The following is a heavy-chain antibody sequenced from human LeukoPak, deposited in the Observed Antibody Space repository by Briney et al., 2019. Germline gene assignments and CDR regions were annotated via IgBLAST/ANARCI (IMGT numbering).Heavy chain of an antibody. Sequence: GGSLRLSCAASGFTFSSYGMHWVRQAPGKGLEWVAVIWYDGSNKYYADSVKGRFTISRDNSKNSLYLQMNSLRDEDTAVYYCARDARYYYRDWGQGTLATVSS. D-gene: IGHD3-10*01. V-gene: IGHV3-33*01. CDR1: GFTFSSYG. CDR2: IWYDGSNK. J-gene: IGHJ4*02. CDR3: ARDARYYYRD.